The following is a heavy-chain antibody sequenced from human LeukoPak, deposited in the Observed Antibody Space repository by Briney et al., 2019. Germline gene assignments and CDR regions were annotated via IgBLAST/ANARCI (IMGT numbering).Heavy chain of an antibody. Sequence: GGSLRLSCAASGFTFSSYEMNWVRQAPGKGVEWVSYISSSGSTIYYADSVKGRFTISRDNAKNSLYLQMNSLRAEDTAVYYCARDPHRDSSGWYKGAFDIWGQGTMVTVSS. CDR3: ARDPHRDSSGWYKGAFDI. D-gene: IGHD6-19*01. V-gene: IGHV3-48*03. CDR2: ISSSGSTI. J-gene: IGHJ3*02. CDR1: GFTFSSYE.